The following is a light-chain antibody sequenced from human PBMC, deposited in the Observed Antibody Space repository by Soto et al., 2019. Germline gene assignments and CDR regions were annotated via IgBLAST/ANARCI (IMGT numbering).Light chain of an antibody. CDR2: EVN. CDR3: TSFTSSNTLDWV. V-gene: IGLV2-14*01. Sequence: QSALTQPASVSGSPGQSITISCTGTSSDVGGFNYVSWYQQHPGKAPKLLICEVNNRPSGVSNRFSGSKSGNTASLTISGLQAEDEADYYCTSFTSSNTLDWVFGGGTKLTVL. CDR1: SSDVGGFNY. J-gene: IGLJ3*02.